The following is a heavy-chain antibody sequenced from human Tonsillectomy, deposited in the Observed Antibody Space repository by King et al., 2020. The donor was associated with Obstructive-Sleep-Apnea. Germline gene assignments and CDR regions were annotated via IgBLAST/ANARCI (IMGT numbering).Heavy chain of an antibody. CDR1: GFTFSSYG. CDR3: AKDIRSNPIGVVTAPAFDY. V-gene: IGHV3-30*02. Sequence: VQLVESGGGVVQPGGSLRLSCAASGFTFSSYGMHWVRQAPGKGLEWVAFIRYDGSNKYYADSVKGRFTISRDNSKNTLYLQMNSLRAEDTAVYYCAKDIRSNPIGVVTAPAFDYWGQGTLVTVSS. D-gene: IGHD3-22*01. J-gene: IGHJ4*02. CDR2: IRYDGSNK.